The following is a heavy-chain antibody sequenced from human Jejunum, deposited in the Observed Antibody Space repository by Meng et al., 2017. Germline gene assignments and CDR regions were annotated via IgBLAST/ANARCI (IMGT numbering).Heavy chain of an antibody. CDR1: GFTFGNYA. CDR2: INTDGTTT. Sequence: GGSLRLSCAASGFTFGNYAMSWVRQAPGKGLVWVSLINTDGTTTTYADSVKGRFTISRDNAKNTLYLQMNSLRAEDTAVYYCARDLNYGSKDYWGQGTLVTVSS. J-gene: IGHJ4*02. D-gene: IGHD3-10*01. V-gene: IGHV3-74*01. CDR3: ARDLNYGSKDY.